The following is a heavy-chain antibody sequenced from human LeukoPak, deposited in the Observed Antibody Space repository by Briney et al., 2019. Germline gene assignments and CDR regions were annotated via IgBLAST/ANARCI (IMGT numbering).Heavy chain of an antibody. J-gene: IGHJ4*02. CDR1: GGSIGSSIYY. D-gene: IGHD3-10*01. V-gene: IGHV4-39*07. CDR3: AREHMVRGGRPVFDY. Sequence: SETLSLTCTVSGGSIGSSIYYWGWIRQPPGKGLEWIGSIYYSGNTYYNPSLKSRVTISVDTSKNQFSLKLSSVTAADTAVYYCAREHMVRGGRPVFDYWGQGTLVTVSS. CDR2: IYYSGNT.